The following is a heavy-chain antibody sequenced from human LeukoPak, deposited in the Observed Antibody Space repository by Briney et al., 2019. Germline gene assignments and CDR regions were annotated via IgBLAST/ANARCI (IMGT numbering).Heavy chain of an antibody. CDR3: ARGSWCSYTNCMLRPFDY. CDR2: IYYSGST. V-gene: IGHV4-59*01. D-gene: IGHD2-2*01. Sequence: PSETLSLTCSISGGSISDYYWNWIRQPPGKGLEWIGYIYYSGSTTYNPSLKSRVTMSVDTSKNQFSLRLSSVTAADTAVYYCARGSWCSYTNCMLRPFDYWGREAWSPSP. J-gene: IGHJ4*02. CDR1: GGSISDYY.